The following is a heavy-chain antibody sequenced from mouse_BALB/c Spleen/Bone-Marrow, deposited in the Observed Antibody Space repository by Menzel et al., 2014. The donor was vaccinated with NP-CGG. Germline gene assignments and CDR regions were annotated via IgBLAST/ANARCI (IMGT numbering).Heavy chain of an antibody. J-gene: IGHJ4*01. Sequence: QVHLQQSGAELVRPGASVKLSCKASGYTFTNYWMNWVKQRPEQGLEWIGRIDPYDSEIHYNQKFRDKAILTVDKSSRIAFMQLSSLTSEDSAVYYCARSPDSNPSMDYWGQGTSVTVSS. V-gene: IGHV1-52*01. CDR3: ARSPDSNPSMDY. CDR1: GYTFTNYW. CDR2: IDPYDSEI. D-gene: IGHD2-5*01.